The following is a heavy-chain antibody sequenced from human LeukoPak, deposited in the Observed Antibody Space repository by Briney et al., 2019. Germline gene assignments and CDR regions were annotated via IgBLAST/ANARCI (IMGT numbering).Heavy chain of an antibody. CDR2: INPDSDGT. Sequence: ASVKVSCKASGYTFTGHYMHWVRQAPGQGLEWMGWINPDSDGTNYAQKFQGRVTITRDTSISTAYMELSRLRFDDTAVYYCARARSFTGNDYWGQGTLVTVSS. V-gene: IGHV1-2*02. CDR3: ARARSFTGNDY. D-gene: IGHD3-16*01. CDR1: GYTFTGHY. J-gene: IGHJ4*02.